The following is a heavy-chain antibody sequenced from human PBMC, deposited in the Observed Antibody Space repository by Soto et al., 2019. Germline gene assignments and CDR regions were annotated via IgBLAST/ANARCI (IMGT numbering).Heavy chain of an antibody. CDR1: GGTFSSYT. D-gene: IGHD6-6*01. V-gene: IGHV1-69*04. CDR3: VRDNADKYSSYYYYGMDV. CDR2: IIPILGIA. J-gene: IGHJ6*02. Sequence: ASVKVSCKASGGTFSSYTISWVRQAPGQGLEWMGRIIPILGIANYAQKFQGRVTITADKSTSTAYMELSSLISEDTAVYYCVRDNADKYSSYYYYGMDVWGQGTTVTVSS.